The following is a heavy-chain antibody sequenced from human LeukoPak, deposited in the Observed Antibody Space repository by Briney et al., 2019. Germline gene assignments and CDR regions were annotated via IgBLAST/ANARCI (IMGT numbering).Heavy chain of an antibody. V-gene: IGHV4-34*01. CDR1: GGSFSGYY. D-gene: IGHD2-2*01. CDR2: ITHSGST. J-gene: IGHJ5*02. CDR3: ATGRGIVVLRRWFDP. Sequence: AETLSLTCAAYGGSFSGYYWSWIRQPPGKGLEWIGEITHSGSTNYNPAPKSRVTISVDTSENPLSLKLSSVPAADTAVYYSATGRGIVVLRRWFDPWRQGTLVTVPS.